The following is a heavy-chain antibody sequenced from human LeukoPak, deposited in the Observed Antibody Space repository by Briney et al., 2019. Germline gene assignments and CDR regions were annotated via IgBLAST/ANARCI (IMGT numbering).Heavy chain of an antibody. V-gene: IGHV3-30*18. J-gene: IGHJ4*02. CDR1: GFTFSSYG. D-gene: IGHD3-10*01. Sequence: GGSLRLSCAASGFTFSSYGMHWVRQAPGKGLEWVAVISYDGSNKYYADSVKGRFTISRDNSENTLYLQMNSLRAEDTAVYYCAKPGEFFKIFFDDRGQGTLVTVSS. CDR2: ISYDGSNK. CDR3: AKPGEFFKIFFDD.